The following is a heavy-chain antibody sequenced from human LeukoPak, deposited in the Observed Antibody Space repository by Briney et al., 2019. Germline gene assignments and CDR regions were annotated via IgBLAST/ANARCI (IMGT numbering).Heavy chain of an antibody. CDR1: GFTLSNYP. CDR3: AKAGVISGWDY. D-gene: IGHD3-3*02. J-gene: IGHJ4*02. Sequence: PGGSLRLSCAASGFTLSNYPMGWVRQAPVKGLEWLSAIGEEKSGSWTKSADSVKGRFTISRDNSENTLYLQMDSLTVKDTAVYYCAKAGVISGWDYWGQGVLVTVSS. CDR2: IGEEKSGSWT. V-gene: IGHV3-23*01.